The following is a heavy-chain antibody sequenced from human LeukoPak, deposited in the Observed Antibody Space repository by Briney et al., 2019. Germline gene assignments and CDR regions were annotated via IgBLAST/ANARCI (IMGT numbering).Heavy chain of an antibody. D-gene: IGHD1-26*01. CDR1: GYTFIRNG. CDR2: ISPYNENT. Sequence: ASVKVSCKASGYTFIRNGISWVRQAPGQGLEWMGWISPYNENTKYLQILQGRVTLTTDTSTSTAYMELRSLTSDDTAVYYCAREESIGRYQFLHDYWGQGTLVTVSS. CDR3: AREESIGRYQFLHDY. V-gene: IGHV1-18*01. J-gene: IGHJ4*02.